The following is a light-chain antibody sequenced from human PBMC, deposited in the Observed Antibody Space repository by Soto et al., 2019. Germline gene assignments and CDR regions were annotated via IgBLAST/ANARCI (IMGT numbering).Light chain of an antibody. J-gene: IGKJ3*01. CDR1: QSVSSSY. CDR3: QQYGSSPFT. CDR2: GAS. V-gene: IGKV3-20*01. Sequence: ELVLTQSPGTLSLSPGERDTLSCRASQSVSSSYLAWYQQKPSKAPRLLIYGASSRATGIPDRFSGSVFGTYFPFSFSSLELEVFALYYCQQYGSSPFTFAPGTRVYIK.